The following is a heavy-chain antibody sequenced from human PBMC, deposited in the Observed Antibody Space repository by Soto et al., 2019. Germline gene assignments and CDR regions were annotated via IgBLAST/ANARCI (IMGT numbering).Heavy chain of an antibody. J-gene: IGHJ4*02. Sequence: QLQLQESGPRLVKPSETLSLTCTVSGGSITSSHYYWGWIRQPPGKGLECIGTIYYSGTTSYHPSLKSRVTMSADTSKNQFSLRLSSVTAADTAVYYCARHGPTWVAQVLHFDYWGQGALVTVSS. CDR2: IYYSGTT. D-gene: IGHD7-27*01. CDR3: ARHGPTWVAQVLHFDY. CDR1: GGSITSSHYY. V-gene: IGHV4-39*01.